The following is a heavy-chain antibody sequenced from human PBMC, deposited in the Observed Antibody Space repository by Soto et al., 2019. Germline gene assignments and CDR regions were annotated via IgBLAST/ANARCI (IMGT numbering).Heavy chain of an antibody. CDR1: GADLNCGGFT. Sequence: ILFLTSSVPGADLNCGGFTWTWIRQHARKRLAPLGYISHSRSTDNNPSLKTRLSISGDTSNNHFSPTLTSVTAAYAAVYYCATIGVSGYLAVWGQGTTVTVSS. CDR3: ATIGVSGYLAV. V-gene: IGHV4-31*03. CDR2: ISHSRST. D-gene: IGHD3-16*02. J-gene: IGHJ6*02.